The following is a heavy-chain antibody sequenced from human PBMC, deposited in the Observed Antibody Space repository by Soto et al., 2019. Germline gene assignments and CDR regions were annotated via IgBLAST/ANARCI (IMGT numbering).Heavy chain of an antibody. D-gene: IGHD5-12*01. CDR3: AKRLSGYYFDY. CDR2: ISGSGGST. J-gene: IGHJ4*02. CDR1: GFTFSCYP. V-gene: IGHV3-23*01. Sequence: EVQLLESGGGLVQPGGSLRLSCAASGFTFSCYPMTWVRQAPGKGLEWVSGISGSGGSTHYADSVKGRFTISRDNSKNTLYLQMNSLRAEDTAVYYCAKRLSGYYFDYWGQGTLVTVSS.